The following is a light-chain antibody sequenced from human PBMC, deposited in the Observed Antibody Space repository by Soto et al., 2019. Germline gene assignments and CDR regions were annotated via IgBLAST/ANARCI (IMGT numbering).Light chain of an antibody. V-gene: IGLV2-8*01. CDR3: CSYAASNNFYFV. CDR1: SSDVGGYNY. CDR2: EVT. J-gene: IGLJ3*02. Sequence: QSALTQPPSASGSPGQSVTISCTGTSSDVGGYNYVSWYQQYPGRAPKLMIYEVTKRPSWVPDRFSGSKSGNTASLTVSGLRAEDEADYYCCSYAASNNFYFVFGGGTQLTVL.